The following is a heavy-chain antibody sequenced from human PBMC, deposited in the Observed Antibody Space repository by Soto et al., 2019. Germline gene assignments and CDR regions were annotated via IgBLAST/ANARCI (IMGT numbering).Heavy chain of an antibody. Sequence: GGPVKVSCKASGGTFSSYAISWVRQAPGQGLEWMGGIIPIFGTANYAQKFQGRVTITADESTSTAYMELSSLRSEDTAVYYCARAPLVGIAAAGLFDYWGQGTLVTVS. CDR1: GGTFSSYA. CDR3: ARAPLVGIAAAGLFDY. V-gene: IGHV1-69*13. CDR2: IIPIFGTA. D-gene: IGHD6-13*01. J-gene: IGHJ4*02.